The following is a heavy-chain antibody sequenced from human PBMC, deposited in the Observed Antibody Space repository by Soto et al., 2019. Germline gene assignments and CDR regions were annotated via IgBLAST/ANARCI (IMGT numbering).Heavy chain of an antibody. Sequence: QVQLVQSGAEVKKPGSSVKVSCKASGGTFSSNAISWVQQAPGQGLEWMGGIIPIFGTANYAQKFQGRVTITADESTSAAYMELSSLRSEDTAVYYCARVVTVVKSFHYWYFDLWGRGTLVTVSS. J-gene: IGHJ2*01. V-gene: IGHV1-69*12. CDR2: IIPIFGTA. CDR3: ARVVTVVKSFHYWYFDL. CDR1: GGTFSSNA. D-gene: IGHD2-15*01.